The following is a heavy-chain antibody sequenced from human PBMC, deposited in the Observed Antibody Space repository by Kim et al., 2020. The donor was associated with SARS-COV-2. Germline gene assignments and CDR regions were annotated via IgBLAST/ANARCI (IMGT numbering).Heavy chain of an antibody. CDR3: ARTLVLSGYYGRDV. J-gene: IGHJ6*02. Sequence: YAHCGEGRFNIPRDNSKNTLYLQMNSLRAEDTAVYYCARTLVLSGYYGRDVWGQGTTVTVSS. V-gene: IGHV3-33*01. D-gene: IGHD3-10*01.